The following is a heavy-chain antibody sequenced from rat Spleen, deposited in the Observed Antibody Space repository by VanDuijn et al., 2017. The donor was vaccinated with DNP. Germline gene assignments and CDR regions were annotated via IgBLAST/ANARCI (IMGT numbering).Heavy chain of an antibody. D-gene: IGHD1-12*02. CDR2: MWSGGTT. J-gene: IGHJ2*01. V-gene: IGHV2-47*01. CDR3: ARLMGGYYFYY. Sequence: QVQLKESGPGLVQPSQTLSLTCTVSGLSLTSNSVRWIRQLPGKGLEWLGTMWSGGTTDYNSALKSRLSISRDPSKIQVLLNMNRLQTEDTASYCCARLMGGYYFYYWGQGVMVTVSS. CDR1: GLSLTSNS.